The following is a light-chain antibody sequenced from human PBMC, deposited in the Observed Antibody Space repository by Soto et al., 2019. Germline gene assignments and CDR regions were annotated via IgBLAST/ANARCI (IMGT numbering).Light chain of an antibody. V-gene: IGKV3-15*01. J-gene: IGKJ5*01. CDR1: QSVSSN. CDR3: QQYNNWIT. Sequence: EIVLTQSPGTLSLSQRERDSLSCRASQSVSSNYLAWYQQKPGQAPRLLIYAASNRATGVPARFSGSWSGTEFTLTISSLQSEDFAVYYCQQYNNWITFGQGTRLAIK. CDR2: AAS.